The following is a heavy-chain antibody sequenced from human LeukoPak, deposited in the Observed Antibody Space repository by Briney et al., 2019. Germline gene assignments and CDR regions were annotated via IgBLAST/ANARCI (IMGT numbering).Heavy chain of an antibody. Sequence: PGGSLRLSCAASGFTFSSYAMSWVRQAPGKGLEWVSAISGSGGSTYYADFVKGRFTISRDNSKNKMSLQMNSLRAEDTALYYCAKDHPVFDIWGQGTMVTVSS. CDR3: AKDHPVFDI. CDR2: ISGSGGST. V-gene: IGHV3-23*01. CDR1: GFTFSSYA. J-gene: IGHJ3*02.